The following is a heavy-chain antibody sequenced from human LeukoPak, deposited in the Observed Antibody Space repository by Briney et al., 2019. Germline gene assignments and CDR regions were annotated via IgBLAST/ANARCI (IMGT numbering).Heavy chain of an antibody. CDR3: ARGQWELVHFDY. CDR2: IYSGGST. CDR1: GFTVSSNY. Sequence: GGSLRLSCAASGFTVSSNYMSWVRQAPGKGLEWVSVIYSGGSTYYADSVKGRFTISRDNSKNTLYLQMNSLRAEDTAVYYCARGQWELVHFDYWGQGTLVTVSS. D-gene: IGHD1-26*01. V-gene: IGHV3-66*02. J-gene: IGHJ4*02.